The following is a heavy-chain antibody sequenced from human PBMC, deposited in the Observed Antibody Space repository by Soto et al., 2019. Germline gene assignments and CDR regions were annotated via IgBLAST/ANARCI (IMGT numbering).Heavy chain of an antibody. J-gene: IGHJ4*02. CDR2: ISGSGSNT. V-gene: IGHV3-23*01. Sequence: GGSLRLSCAASGFTFRSYAMNWVRQAPGKGLEWVSTISGSGSNTYHADSVKGRFTISRDNSKNTLYLQINSLGAEDTAVYYCAKDGAESYYDSSGYFYWGQGALVTVSS. CDR3: AKDGAESYYDSSGYFY. CDR1: GFTFRSYA. D-gene: IGHD3-22*01.